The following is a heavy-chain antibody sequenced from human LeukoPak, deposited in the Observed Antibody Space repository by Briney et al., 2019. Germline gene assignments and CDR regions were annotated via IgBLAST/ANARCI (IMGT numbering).Heavy chain of an antibody. CDR2: ISSSGSLI. CDR1: GFTFSSYE. Sequence: GGSLRLSCTASGFTFSSYEMNWVRQAPGKGLEWASYISSSGSLIYYADSVKGRFTISWDNAKKSVYLQMNSLRAEDTAVYYCARSGKIYFDWLLDYWGQGTLVTVSS. V-gene: IGHV3-48*03. CDR3: ARSGKIYFDWLLDY. D-gene: IGHD3-9*01. J-gene: IGHJ4*02.